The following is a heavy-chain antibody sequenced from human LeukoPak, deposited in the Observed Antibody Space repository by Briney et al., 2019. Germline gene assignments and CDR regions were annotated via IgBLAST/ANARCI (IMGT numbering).Heavy chain of an antibody. CDR2: IDWGDDK. V-gene: IGHV2-70*17. D-gene: IGHD2-15*01. CDR1: GSSLSTPEMC. CDR3: ARMTPDSPSFDY. Sequence: SGPALVKPTQTLTLTCTFSGSSLSTPEMCVSWIRQPPGKALEWLARIDWGDDKFYSPSLRTRLTTSKDTPKNHVVLRMPNMDPVDTGTYYCARMTPDSPSFDYWGQGALITVSS. J-gene: IGHJ4*02.